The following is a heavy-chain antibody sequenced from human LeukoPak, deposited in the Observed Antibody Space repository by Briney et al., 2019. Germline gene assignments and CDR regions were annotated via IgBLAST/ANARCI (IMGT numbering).Heavy chain of an antibody. Sequence: GGSLRLSCAASGFTFSSYWMSWVRQAPGKGLEWVSAISGSGGSTYYADSVKGRFTISRDNSKNTLYLQMNSLRAEDTAVYYCAKCSYDILTGYPIWFDPWGQGTLVTVSS. CDR2: ISGSGGST. CDR1: GFTFSSYW. J-gene: IGHJ5*02. D-gene: IGHD3-9*01. V-gene: IGHV3-23*01. CDR3: AKCSYDILTGYPIWFDP.